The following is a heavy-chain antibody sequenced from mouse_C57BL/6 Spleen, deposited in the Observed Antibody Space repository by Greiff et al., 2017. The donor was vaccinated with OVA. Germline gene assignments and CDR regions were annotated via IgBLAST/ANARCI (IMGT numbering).Heavy chain of an antibody. CDR1: GYSFTGYY. J-gene: IGHJ4*01. CDR3: ARSGYYAMDY. CDR2: INPSTGGT. Sequence: EVMLVESGPELVKPGASVKISCKASGYSFTGYYMNWVKQSPEKSLEWIGEINPSTGGTTYNQKFKAKATLTVDKSSSTAYMQLKSLTSEDSAVYYCARSGYYAMDYWGQGTSVTVSS. D-gene: IGHD3-1*01. V-gene: IGHV1-42*01.